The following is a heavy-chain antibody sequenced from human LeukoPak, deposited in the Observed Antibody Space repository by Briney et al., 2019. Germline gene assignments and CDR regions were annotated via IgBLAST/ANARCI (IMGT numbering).Heavy chain of an antibody. J-gene: IGHJ4*02. Sequence: SETLSLTCNVSGYSISSTFYGAWLRQPPGKGLECIATISHSTTTYYTPSLKSRLTMSMDTSKNQFSLKLRSVTVADTAVYYCPRVSPSVATFAYWGQGTLVSVSS. CDR1: GYSISSTFY. V-gene: IGHV4-38-2*02. CDR3: PRVSPSVATFAY. CDR2: ISHSTTT.